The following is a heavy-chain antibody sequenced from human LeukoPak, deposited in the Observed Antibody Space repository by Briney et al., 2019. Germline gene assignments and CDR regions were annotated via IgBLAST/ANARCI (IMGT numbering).Heavy chain of an antibody. CDR3: ARDYPRRSGWPLAEYYYGMDV. V-gene: IGHV4-31*03. J-gene: IGHJ6*02. Sequence: SETLSLTCTVSGGSISSGGYYWSWIRQHPGKGLEWIGYIYYSGSTYYNPSLKSRVTISVDTSKNQFSLKLSSVTAADTAVYYCARDYPRRSGWPLAEYYYGMDVWGQGTTVTVSS. CDR2: IYYSGST. D-gene: IGHD6-19*01. CDR1: GGSISSGGYY.